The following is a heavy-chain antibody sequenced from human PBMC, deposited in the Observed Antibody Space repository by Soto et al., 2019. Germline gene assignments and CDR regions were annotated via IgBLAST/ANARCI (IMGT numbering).Heavy chain of an antibody. CDR1: GGTCSSYA. CDR2: IMPIFGTA. D-gene: IGHD2-2*01. V-gene: IGHV1-69*13. J-gene: IGHJ3*02. CDR3: GRDAPYHHAFDI. Sequence: SVKVSCKASGGTCSSYAISWVRQAPGQGLEWMGGIMPIFGTANYAQKVQGRVTITADESTSTAYRELNSLRCADTAVYYCGRDAPYHHAFDIWGQGTMVTV.